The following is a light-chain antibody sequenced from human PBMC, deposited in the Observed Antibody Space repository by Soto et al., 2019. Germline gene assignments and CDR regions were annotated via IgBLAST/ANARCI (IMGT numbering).Light chain of an antibody. CDR2: AAS. J-gene: IGKJ4*01. CDR1: QGISSY. Sequence: IQLTQSPSSLSASVGDRVTITCRASQGISSYLAWYQQKPGKAPKLLIYAASTLQSGVPSRFSGSGSGTDFTLTISSLQPEDFATYYCQQLNSYRFGGGTKVEIK. CDR3: QQLNSYR. V-gene: IGKV1-9*01.